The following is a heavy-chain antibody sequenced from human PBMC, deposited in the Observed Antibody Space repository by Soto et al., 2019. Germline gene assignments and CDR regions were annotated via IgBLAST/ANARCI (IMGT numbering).Heavy chain of an antibody. V-gene: IGHV4-39*01. Sequence: SETLSLTCSVSDDSINSDKYYWGWIRQPPGKGLEWIGSIYYRGNAYYNPSLQTRVTISLDKSRSQFSLKLSSVTAADTAVYYCARLGAYDSSGFYYDSDYWGQGTLVTVSS. D-gene: IGHD3-22*01. CDR2: IYYRGNA. J-gene: IGHJ4*02. CDR3: ARLGAYDSSGFYYDSDY. CDR1: DDSINSDKYY.